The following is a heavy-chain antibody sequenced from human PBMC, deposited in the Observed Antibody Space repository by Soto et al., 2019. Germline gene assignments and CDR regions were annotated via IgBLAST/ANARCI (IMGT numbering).Heavy chain of an antibody. J-gene: IGHJ3*02. V-gene: IGHV4-39*01. Sequence: SETLSLTCTVSGGSISSSSYYWGWIRQPPGKGLEWIGSIYYSGSTYYNPSLKSRVTISVDTSKNQFSLKLSSVTAADTAVYYCARLVVVTAKYAFDISGQGTMVTVSS. CDR3: ARLVVVTAKYAFDI. CDR2: IYYSGST. D-gene: IGHD2-21*02. CDR1: GGSISSSSYY.